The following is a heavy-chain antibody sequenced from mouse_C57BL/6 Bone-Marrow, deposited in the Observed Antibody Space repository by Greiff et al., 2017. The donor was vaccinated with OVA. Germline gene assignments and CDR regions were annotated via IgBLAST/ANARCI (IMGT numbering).Heavy chain of an antibody. Sequence: VQRVESGPGLVQPSQSLSITCTVSGFSLTSYGVHWVRQSPGKGLEWLGVIWSGGSTDYNAAFISRLSISKDNSKSQVFCKMNRLQADDTAIYYCARRDYGGAWFAYWGQGTLVTVAA. D-gene: IGHD2-4*01. CDR3: ARRDYGGAWFAY. CDR2: IWSGGST. V-gene: IGHV2-2*01. CDR1: GFSLTSYG. J-gene: IGHJ3*01.